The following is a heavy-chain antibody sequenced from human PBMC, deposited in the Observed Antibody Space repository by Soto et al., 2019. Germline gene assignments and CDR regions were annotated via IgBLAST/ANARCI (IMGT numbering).Heavy chain of an antibody. CDR2: IWYDGSKK. CDR1: GFTFSSYC. Sequence: QVQLVESGGGVVQPGGSLRLSCAASGFTFSSYCMNWVRQAPGKGLEWGAVIWYDGSKKYNADSVKGRFTLSRDNSKKTLYRQMNSLSAEDPAVYYGARGGPGDCSSWIRVSGAAPPDAFDIRGQGTMVTVSS. CDR3: ARGGPGDCSSWIRVSGAAPPDAFDI. D-gene: IGHD6-13*01. V-gene: IGHV3-33*01. J-gene: IGHJ3*02.